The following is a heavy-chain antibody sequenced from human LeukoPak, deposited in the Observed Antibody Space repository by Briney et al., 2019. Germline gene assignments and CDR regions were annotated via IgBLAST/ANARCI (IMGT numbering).Heavy chain of an antibody. J-gene: IGHJ6*03. CDR3: ARDAETSSSWPSLPDYYYYMDV. D-gene: IGHD6-13*01. Sequence: GGSLRLSCAASGFTFSSYSMNWVRQAPGKGLEWVSSISSSSSYIYYADSVKGRFTISRDNAKKSLYLQMNSLRAEDTAVYYCARDAETSSSWPSLPDYYYYMDVWGKGTTVTVSS. V-gene: IGHV3-21*01. CDR1: GFTFSSYS. CDR2: ISSSSSYI.